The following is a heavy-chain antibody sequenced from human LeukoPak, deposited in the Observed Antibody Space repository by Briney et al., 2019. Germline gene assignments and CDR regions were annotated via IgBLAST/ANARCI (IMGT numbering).Heavy chain of an antibody. V-gene: IGHV5-51*01. D-gene: IGHD2-2*01. CDR3: ARQDCGSTGCQGFDP. CDR2: IYPGDSDT. J-gene: IGHJ5*02. Sequence: GESLKISCKGSGYSFTSYWIGWVRQMPGKGLEWMGIIYPGDSDTRYSPSFQGQVTISADKSISTAYLQWSSLKASDTAMYYCARQDCGSTGCQGFDPWGQGTLVTVSS. CDR1: GYSFTSYW.